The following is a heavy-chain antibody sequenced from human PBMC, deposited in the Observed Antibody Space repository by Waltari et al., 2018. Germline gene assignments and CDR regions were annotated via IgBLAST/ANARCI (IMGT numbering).Heavy chain of an antibody. CDR2: IYYSGST. J-gene: IGHJ4*02. CDR1: GGSISSSSYY. CDR3: ARLSLYYGGREVD. D-gene: IGHD4-17*01. V-gene: IGHV4-39*01. Sequence: QMQLQESGPGLVKPSETLSLTCTVSGGSISSSSYYWGWIRQPPGKGLEWIGSIYYSGSTYYNASLKSRVSMAVDASKNQFSLRLTYATDADTALYYCARLSLYYGGREVDWGQGTLVTASS.